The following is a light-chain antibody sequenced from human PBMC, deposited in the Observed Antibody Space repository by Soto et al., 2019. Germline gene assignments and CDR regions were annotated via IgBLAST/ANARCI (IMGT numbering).Light chain of an antibody. CDR2: GAS. V-gene: IGKV3-20*01. CDR3: QQYGSSPPSIT. CDR1: QSVDSSY. Sequence: EVVLTQSPGTLSLSPGERAILSCRASQSVDSSYLSWYQQRPGQAPRLLIYGASTRATGIPDRFSGSGSGIDFTLTISRLEPEDFAMYYCQQYGSSPPSITFGQGTRLEIK. J-gene: IGKJ5*01.